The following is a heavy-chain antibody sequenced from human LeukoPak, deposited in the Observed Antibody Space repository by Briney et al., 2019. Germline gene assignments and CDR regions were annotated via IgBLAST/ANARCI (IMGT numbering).Heavy chain of an antibody. J-gene: IGHJ4*01. CDR2: INTDNGDT. CDR1: GYTFTISG. D-gene: IGHD3-3*01. CDR3: ARKAVLRAYFVF. V-gene: IGHV1-18*01. Sequence: ASVKVSSKASGYTFTISGISWVRQAPGQGLEWMGWINTDNGDTNYAQKLQGRVTMTTDTSTSTAYMELRSLRSDDTAVYYCARKAVLRAYFVFSGPRTPVTVSS.